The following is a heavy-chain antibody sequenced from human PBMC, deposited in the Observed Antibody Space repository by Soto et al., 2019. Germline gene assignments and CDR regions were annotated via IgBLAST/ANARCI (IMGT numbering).Heavy chain of an antibody. CDR1: GFTFSSYS. J-gene: IGHJ4*02. V-gene: IGHV3-21*01. Sequence: PGGSLRLSCAASGFTFSSYSMNWVRQAPGKGLEWVSSISSSSSYIYYADSVKGRFTISRDNAKNSLYLQMNSLRAEDTAVYYCERELTGYSYSQFDYWCQGTVLTISS. CDR3: ERELTGYSYSQFDY. CDR2: ISSSSSYI. D-gene: IGHD5-18*01.